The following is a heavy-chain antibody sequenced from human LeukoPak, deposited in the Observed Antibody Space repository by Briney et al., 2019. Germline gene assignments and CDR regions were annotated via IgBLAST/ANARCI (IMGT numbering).Heavy chain of an antibody. D-gene: IGHD2-2*01. Sequence: PGRSLRLSCEASGFTFSSYGIHWVRQAPGKGLEWVAVIWSDGSNKYYADSVKGRFTISRDNSKNTLYLQLNSLRAEDTAVYYCARGGVVPAATPFDIWGQGTMVTVSS. CDR1: GFTFSSYG. CDR3: ARGGVVPAATPFDI. CDR2: IWSDGSNK. V-gene: IGHV3-33*01. J-gene: IGHJ3*02.